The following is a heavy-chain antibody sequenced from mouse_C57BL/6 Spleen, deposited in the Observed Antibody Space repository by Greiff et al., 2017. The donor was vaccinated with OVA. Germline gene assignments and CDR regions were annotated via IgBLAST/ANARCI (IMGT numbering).Heavy chain of an antibody. CDR2: IDPSDSYT. CDR3: AANWGEVY. V-gene: IGHV1-50*01. Sequence: VQLQQPGAELVKPGASVKLSCKASGYTFTSYWMQWVKQRPGQGLEWIGEIDPSDSYTNYNQKFKGKATLTVDTSSSTAYMQLSSLTSEDSAVYYCAANWGEVYWGQGTTLTVSS. D-gene: IGHD4-1*01. CDR1: GYTFTSYW. J-gene: IGHJ2*01.